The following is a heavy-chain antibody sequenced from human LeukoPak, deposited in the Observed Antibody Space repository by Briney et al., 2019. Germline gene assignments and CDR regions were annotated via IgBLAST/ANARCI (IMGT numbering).Heavy chain of an antibody. CDR1: GGSISSYY. V-gene: IGHV4-59*01. J-gene: IGHJ3*02. Sequence: PSETLSLTRTVSGGSISSYYWSWIRHPPGKGLEWIGYIYYSGSTIYNPSLKSRVTISVDTAKNQFSLKLSSVTAADTAVYYCARGTYGDYVISAFDIWGQGTMVTVSS. D-gene: IGHD4-17*01. CDR3: ARGTYGDYVISAFDI. CDR2: IYYSGST.